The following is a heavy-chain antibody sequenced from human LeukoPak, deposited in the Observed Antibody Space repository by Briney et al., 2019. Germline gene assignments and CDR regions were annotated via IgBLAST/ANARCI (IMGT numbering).Heavy chain of an antibody. CDR3: ARGRLLLRGMDV. J-gene: IGHJ6*04. CDR1: GGSFSGYY. D-gene: IGHD2-15*01. Sequence: SETLSLTCAVYGGSFSGYYWSWIRQPPGKGLEWIGEINHSGSTNYNPSLKSRVTISVDTSKNQFSLELSSVTAADTAVYYCARGRLLLRGMDVWGKGTTVTVSS. CDR2: INHSGST. V-gene: IGHV4-34*01.